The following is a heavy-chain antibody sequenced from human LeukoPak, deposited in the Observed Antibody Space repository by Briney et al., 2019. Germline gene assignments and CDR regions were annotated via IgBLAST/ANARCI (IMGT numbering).Heavy chain of an antibody. CDR2: IYYSGST. CDR3: ASPTGYSSSWYQNDAFDI. Sequence: SETLSPTCTVSGGSISSSSYSWGWIRQPPGKGLEWIGSIYYSGSTYYNPSLKSRVTISVDTSKNQFSLKLSSVTAADTAVYYCASPTGYSSSWYQNDAFDIWGQGTMVTVSS. CDR1: GGSISSSSYS. V-gene: IGHV4-39*01. J-gene: IGHJ3*02. D-gene: IGHD6-13*01.